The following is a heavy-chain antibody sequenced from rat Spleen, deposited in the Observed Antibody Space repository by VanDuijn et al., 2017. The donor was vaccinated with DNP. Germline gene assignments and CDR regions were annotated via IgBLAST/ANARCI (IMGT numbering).Heavy chain of an antibody. CDR2: ISTGGGNT. Sequence: EVQLVESGGGLVQPGRSMKLSCAASGFTFSNYFMAWFRQAPTKGLEWVASISTGGGNTYYRDSVKGRFTISRDNAKSTLYLQMDSLRSEDTATYYCARRGYYSGDGSFDYWGQGVMVTVSS. CDR1: GFTFSNYF. CDR3: ARRGYYSGDGSFDY. V-gene: IGHV5-25*01. J-gene: IGHJ2*01. D-gene: IGHD1-1*01.